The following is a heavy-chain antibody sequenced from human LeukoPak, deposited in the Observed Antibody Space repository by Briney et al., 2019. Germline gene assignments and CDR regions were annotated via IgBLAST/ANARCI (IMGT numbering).Heavy chain of an antibody. V-gene: IGHV4-59*12. J-gene: IGHJ4*02. CDR1: GGSISGYY. D-gene: IGHD3-3*02. CDR2: IYHSGST. Sequence: PSETLSLTCTVSGGSISGYYWSWIRQPPGKGLEWIGYIYHSGSTYYNPSLKSRVTISVDRSKNQFSLKLSSVTAADTAVYYCARGSIASPLAFFDYWGQGTLVTVSS. CDR3: ARGSIASPLAFFDY.